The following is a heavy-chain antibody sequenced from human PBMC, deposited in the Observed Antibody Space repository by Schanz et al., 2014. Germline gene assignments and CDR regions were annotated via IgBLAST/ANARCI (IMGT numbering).Heavy chain of an antibody. Sequence: VQLVESGGGLVKPGGSLRLSCAASGFTFSSYGIHWFRQPAGKGLEWVAVISYDGSNKYYADSVKGRFTISRDNSKNTLYLQMNTLRAEDTAVYYCARDRGYCSGGSCLTFDDWGQGTLVTVSS. D-gene: IGHD2-15*01. J-gene: IGHJ4*02. V-gene: IGHV3-30*19. CDR3: ARDRGYCSGGSCLTFDD. CDR2: ISYDGSNK. CDR1: GFTFSSYG.